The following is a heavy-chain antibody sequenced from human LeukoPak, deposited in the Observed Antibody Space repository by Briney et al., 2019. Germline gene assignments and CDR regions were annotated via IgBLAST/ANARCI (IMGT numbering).Heavy chain of an antibody. V-gene: IGHV3-30*02. D-gene: IGHD6-13*01. CDR3: AKRLAAAGTDGQADY. Sequence: GGSLRLSCAASGFIFSSYGMHWVRQAPGKGLEWVAFIRFDGSNEYYADSVKGRFTISRDNSKNTLYLQMNSLRAEDTAVYYCAKRLAAAGTDGQADYWGQGTLVTVSS. CDR2: IRFDGSNE. CDR1: GFIFSSYG. J-gene: IGHJ4*02.